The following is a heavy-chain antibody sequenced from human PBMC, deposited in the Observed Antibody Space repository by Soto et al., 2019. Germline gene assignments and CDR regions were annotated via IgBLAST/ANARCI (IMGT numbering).Heavy chain of an antibody. D-gene: IGHD3-10*01. CDR3: AKDIKVRGLPYS. Sequence: QVQLGESGGGVVQPGRSLRLSCAAAGFSFSTYGMHWVRQAPDKGLEWVSIVSSDGSFKYYADSVKGRFTISRDHSQNTVYLQMDSMRAEDTAVYYCAKDIKVRGLPYSWGQGTLVTVS. CDR2: VSSDGSFK. V-gene: IGHV3-30*18. J-gene: IGHJ5*02. CDR1: GFSFSTYG.